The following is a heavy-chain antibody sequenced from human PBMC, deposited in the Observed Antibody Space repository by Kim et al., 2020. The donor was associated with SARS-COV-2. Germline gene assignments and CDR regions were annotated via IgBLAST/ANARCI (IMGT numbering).Heavy chain of an antibody. J-gene: IGHJ6*02. Sequence: GGSLRLSCTASGFTFGDYAMSWFRQAPGKGLEWVGFIRSKAYGGTTEYAASVKGRFTISRDDSKSIAYLQMNSLKTEDTAVYYCTRDPAGPFYYYYGMDVWGQGTTVTVSS. CDR3: TRDPAGPFYYYYGMDV. CDR1: GFTFGDYA. D-gene: IGHD6-19*01. CDR2: IRSKAYGGTT. V-gene: IGHV3-49*03.